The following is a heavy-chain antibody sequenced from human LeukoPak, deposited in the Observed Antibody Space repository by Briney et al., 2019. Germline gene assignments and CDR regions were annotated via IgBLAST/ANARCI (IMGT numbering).Heavy chain of an antibody. CDR3: AKDTDSSGIKYYFDY. J-gene: IGHJ4*02. D-gene: IGHD3-22*01. CDR1: GFTFDDYA. Sequence: GGSLRLSCAASGFTFDDYAMHWVRQAPGKGLEWVSLISWDGGSTYYADSVKGRFTISGDNSKNSLYLQMNSLRAEDTALYYCAKDTDSSGIKYYFDYWGQGTLVTVSS. CDR2: ISWDGGST. V-gene: IGHV3-43D*04.